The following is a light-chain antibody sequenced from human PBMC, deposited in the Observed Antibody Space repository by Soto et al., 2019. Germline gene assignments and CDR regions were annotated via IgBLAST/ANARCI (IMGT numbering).Light chain of an antibody. J-gene: IGKJ3*01. CDR3: LQYYTSPRF. CDR1: QGISSF. CDR2: GAS. V-gene: IGKV1-8*01. Sequence: IRLTQSPSSLSASTGHSVTITCRATQGISSFLAWYQQKPGKPPNLLIYGASHLKSGVPSRFSGSGSGTDFTLTISSLQSEDFATYYCLQYYTSPRFFGPGTKVDI.